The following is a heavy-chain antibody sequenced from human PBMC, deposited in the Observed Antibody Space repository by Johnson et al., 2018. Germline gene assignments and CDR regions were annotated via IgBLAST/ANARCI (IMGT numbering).Heavy chain of an antibody. Sequence: QVQLVESGAEVKKPGASVKVSCKASGYTFTSYDINWVRQATGQGLEWMGWMNPNSGNTGYAQKFQGRVTMTRNTSISTAYMELSSLRSEDTAVYYCARFQPNYYDSSGYPQHWGQGTLVTVSS. CDR2: MNPNSGNT. V-gene: IGHV1-8*01. CDR3: ARFQPNYYDSSGYPQH. D-gene: IGHD3-22*01. J-gene: IGHJ1*01. CDR1: GYTFTSYD.